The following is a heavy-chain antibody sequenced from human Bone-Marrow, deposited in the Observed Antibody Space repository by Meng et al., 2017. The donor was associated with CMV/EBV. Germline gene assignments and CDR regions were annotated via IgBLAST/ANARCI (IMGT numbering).Heavy chain of an antibody. D-gene: IGHD6-13*01. CDR2: IYWNDDK. CDR1: GFSLSTSGVG. Sequence: SGPTLVKPTQTLTLTCTFPGFSLSTSGVGVGWIRQPPGKALEWLALIYWNDDKRYSPSLKSRLTITKDTSKNQVVLTMTNMDPVDTATYYCAHRRPISVYSSSWYSPWFAPWGQGTLVTVSS. V-gene: IGHV2-5*01. CDR3: AHRRPISVYSSSWYSPWFAP. J-gene: IGHJ5*01.